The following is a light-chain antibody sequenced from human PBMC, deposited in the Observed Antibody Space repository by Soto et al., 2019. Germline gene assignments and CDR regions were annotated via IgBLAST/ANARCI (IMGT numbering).Light chain of an antibody. J-gene: IGKJ3*01. CDR2: GAS. CDR3: QQYGSSP. CDR1: QSVSSSY. V-gene: IGKV3-20*01. Sequence: EIVLTQSPGTLSFSPGERATLSSRASQSVSSSYLAWYQQKPGQAPRLLIYGASSRATGIPDRFSGSGSGTDFTLTISRLEPEDFAVYYCQQYGSSPFGPGTKVDIK.